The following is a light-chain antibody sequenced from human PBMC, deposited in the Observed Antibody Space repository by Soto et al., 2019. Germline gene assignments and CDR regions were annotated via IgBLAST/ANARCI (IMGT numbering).Light chain of an antibody. J-gene: IGKJ1*01. CDR2: KAS. V-gene: IGKV1-5*03. Sequence: DIQMTHSPSTLSASVGDRVTITCRASQSISRWVAWYQQKPGKAPKLLIYKASTLESGVPSRFSGSGSGTEFTLTINSLQPDDFATYYCQRYNSYSVTFGQGTKVEIK. CDR3: QRYNSYSVT. CDR1: QSISRW.